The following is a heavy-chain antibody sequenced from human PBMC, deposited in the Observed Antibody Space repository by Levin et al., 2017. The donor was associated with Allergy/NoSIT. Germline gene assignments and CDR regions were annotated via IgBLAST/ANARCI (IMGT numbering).Heavy chain of an antibody. CDR2: ITKPSRTI. CDR1: GFILRTSD. D-gene: IGHD7-27*01. CDR3: VTDESGDEDFDY. V-gene: IGHV3-48*01. Sequence: AGGSLRLSCAASGFILRTSDMNWVRQAPGKGLEWISFITKPSRTISYADSVKGRFTVSRDNVKNLLYLDMNSLRAEDTAVYYCVTDESGDEDFDYWGQGTLVTVSS. J-gene: IGHJ4*02.